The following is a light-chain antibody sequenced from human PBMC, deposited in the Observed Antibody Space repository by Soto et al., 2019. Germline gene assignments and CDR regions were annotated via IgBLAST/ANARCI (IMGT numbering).Light chain of an antibody. CDR1: QSVSSSY. V-gene: IGKV3-20*01. CDR2: GAS. J-gene: IGKJ1*01. Sequence: EIVLTQSPGTLSLSPGERATLSCRASQSVSSSYLAWYQQKPGQAPRLLIYGASSRATGIRDRFSGSRSGADLTLTISRLEPEDFAVYYCQQYGSSPWTFGQGTKVEVK. CDR3: QQYGSSPWT.